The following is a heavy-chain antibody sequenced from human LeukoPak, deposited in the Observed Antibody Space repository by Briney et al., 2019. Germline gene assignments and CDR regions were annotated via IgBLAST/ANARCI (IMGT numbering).Heavy chain of an antibody. CDR3: ARLSSHYGDYKVDP. D-gene: IGHD4-17*01. V-gene: IGHV1-18*01. CDR1: GHTFTNYG. Sequence: ASVKVSCKASGHTFTNYGITWVRQAPGQGLEWMGWISAYNGNTNYAQKFQGRVTMTRDTSISTAYMELSSLRSEDTAVYYCARLSSHYGDYKVDPWGQGTLVTVSS. J-gene: IGHJ5*02. CDR2: ISAYNGNT.